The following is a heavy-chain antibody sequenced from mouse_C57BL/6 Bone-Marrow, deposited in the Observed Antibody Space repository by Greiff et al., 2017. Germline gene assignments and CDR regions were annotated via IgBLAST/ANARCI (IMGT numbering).Heavy chain of an antibody. CDR3: ARLYDWYFDV. D-gene: IGHD1-1*01. V-gene: IGHV2-2*01. CDR2: IWSGGST. J-gene: IGHJ1*03. Sequence: VQLQQSGPGLVQPSQSLSITCTVSGFSLTSYGVHWVRQSPGQGLEWLGVIWSGGSTDSNAAFISRLSISKDNSKSQVFWKMNSLQADDTAIYYCARLYDWYFDVWGTGTTVTVSS. CDR1: GFSLTSYG.